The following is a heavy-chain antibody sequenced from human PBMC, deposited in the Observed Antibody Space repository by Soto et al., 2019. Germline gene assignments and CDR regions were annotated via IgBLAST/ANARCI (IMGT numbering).Heavy chain of an antibody. CDR2: IYNSGIT. Sequence: SETLSLTCTVSGGSISSYYWSWIRQPPGKGLEWIGYIYNSGITTYNPSLNSRVTISVDTSRNQFSLKLSSVTAADTAVYYCARGAFGEVPEYYMDVWGKGTTVT. CDR1: GGSISSYY. V-gene: IGHV4-59*01. CDR3: ARGAFGEVPEYYMDV. J-gene: IGHJ6*03. D-gene: IGHD3-10*01.